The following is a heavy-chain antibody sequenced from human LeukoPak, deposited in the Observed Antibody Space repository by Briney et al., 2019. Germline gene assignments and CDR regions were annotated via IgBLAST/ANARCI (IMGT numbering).Heavy chain of an antibody. CDR2: IKPDGSEK. CDR1: GFTFSSYW. D-gene: IGHD3-16*01. Sequence: GGSLRLSCAASGFTFSSYWMTWVRQAPGKGLEWVASIKPDGSEKFYVDSVKGRFTISRDNAKNSLYLQMYSLRAEDTAVYNCAKGADLDSWGQGTLVSVSS. V-gene: IGHV3-7*01. J-gene: IGHJ4*02. CDR3: AKGADLDS.